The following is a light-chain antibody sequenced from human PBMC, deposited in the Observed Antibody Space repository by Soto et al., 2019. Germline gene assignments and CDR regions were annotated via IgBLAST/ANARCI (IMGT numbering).Light chain of an antibody. V-gene: IGLV2-23*01. CDR1: SSDVGSYKL. CDR3: CSYAGSSTVV. J-gene: IGLJ2*01. Sequence: QSALTQPASVSGSPGQSITISCTGTSSDVGSYKLVSWYQQHPGKAPKLMIYEGSKRPSGVSNRFSGSKSGNTASLTISGLKAEDEADYYCCSYAGSSTVVFGGGTKLTVL. CDR2: EGS.